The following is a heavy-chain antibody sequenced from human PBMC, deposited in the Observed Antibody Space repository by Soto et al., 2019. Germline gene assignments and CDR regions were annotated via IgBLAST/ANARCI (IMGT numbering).Heavy chain of an antibody. CDR1: GYTFTSYG. V-gene: IGHV1-18*01. D-gene: IGHD3-3*01. CDR2: ISAYNGNT. Sequence: ASVKVSCKASGYTFTSYGISWVRQAPGQGLEWMGWISAYNGNTNYAQKLQGRVTMTTDTSTSTAYMELRSLRSDDTAVYYCARNPHYYDFWSGYSYYFDYWGQGTLVTVS. CDR3: ARNPHYYDFWSGYSYYFDY. J-gene: IGHJ4*02.